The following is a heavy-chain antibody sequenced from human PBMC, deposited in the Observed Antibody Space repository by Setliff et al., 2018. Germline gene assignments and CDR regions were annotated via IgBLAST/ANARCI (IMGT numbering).Heavy chain of an antibody. V-gene: IGHV1-18*01. CDR2: ISPVYGIA. CDR3: VRGPGPSVVVAIPFDH. Sequence: GASVKVSCKPSGYAFITFGMSWVRQAPGQGLEWMGWISPVYGIANYARKFQGRVTMTADTSTTTAYLELTSLRYDDTAVYYCVRGPGPSVVVAIPFDHWGQGSLVTVSS. J-gene: IGHJ4*02. CDR1: GYAFITFG. D-gene: IGHD3-22*01.